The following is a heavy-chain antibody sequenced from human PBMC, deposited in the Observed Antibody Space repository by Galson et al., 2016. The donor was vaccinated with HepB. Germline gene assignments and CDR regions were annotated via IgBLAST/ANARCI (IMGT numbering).Heavy chain of an antibody. D-gene: IGHD6-19*01. CDR3: VRGSYTSDWYRTSAYDFGLDV. CDR1: GFSFSNYD. V-gene: IGHV3-13*01. J-gene: IGHJ6*04. CDR2: IYTAGDT. Sequence: SLRLSCAASGFSFSNYDMYWVRQAPGKGLEWVSSIYTAGDTYYEDSVEGRFTVSRENAKDSLYLHMNRLRAGDTAVYYCVRGSYTSDWYRTSAYDFGLDVWGKGTPVTVSS.